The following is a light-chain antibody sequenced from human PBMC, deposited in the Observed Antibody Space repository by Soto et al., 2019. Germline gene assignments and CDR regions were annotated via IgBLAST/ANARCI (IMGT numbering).Light chain of an antibody. J-gene: IGKJ1*01. CDR3: QQAYTFPRT. CDR2: GAS. Sequence: DIQVTQSPSSVSASVGDRFTITFRASQDISHYLAWYQQKPGKAPKLLIYGASSLQSGVPSRFSGSGSGTDFTLTISSLQPEDFATFYCQQAYTFPRTFGQGTKVDIK. V-gene: IGKV1D-12*01. CDR1: QDISHY.